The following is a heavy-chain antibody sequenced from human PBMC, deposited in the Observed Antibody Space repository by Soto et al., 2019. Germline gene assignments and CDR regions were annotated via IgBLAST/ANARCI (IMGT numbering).Heavy chain of an antibody. Sequence: PSETLSLTCTVSGGSISSYYWSWIRQPPGKGLEWIGYIYYSGSTNYNPSLKSRVTISVDTSKNQFSLKLSSVTAADTAVYYCARGGGNDAFDIWGQGTMVTVSS. CDR2: IYYSGST. CDR1: GGSISSYY. CDR3: ARGGGNDAFDI. V-gene: IGHV4-59*01. J-gene: IGHJ3*02. D-gene: IGHD3-16*01.